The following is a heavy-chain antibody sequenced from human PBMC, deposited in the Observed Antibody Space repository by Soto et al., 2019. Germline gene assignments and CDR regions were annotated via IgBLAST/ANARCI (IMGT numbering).Heavy chain of an antibody. Sequence: GGSLRLSCAASGFTFSSYSIHWVRQPPGKGLEWVALISYDGIHKDYADSVKGRFTLSRDNSKNTLFLQMSSLRVEDTAVYYCARTSLYGHNWYDSWGQGTLVTVSS. J-gene: IGHJ5*01. D-gene: IGHD3-10*01. V-gene: IGHV3-30-3*01. CDR3: ARTSLYGHNWYDS. CDR2: ISYDGIHK. CDR1: GFTFSSYS.